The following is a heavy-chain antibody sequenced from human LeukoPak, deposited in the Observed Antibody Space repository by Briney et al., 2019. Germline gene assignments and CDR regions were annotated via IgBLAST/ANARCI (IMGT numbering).Heavy chain of an antibody. Sequence: GGSLRLSCAASGFTFSSHGMNWVRQAPGKGLEWVSGITGGGTTYYADSVKGRVTISRDNSKNTLYLQMNSLRAEDTAVYYCAKRGTVTTFGHCDYWGQGTLVTVSS. CDR1: GFTFSSHG. J-gene: IGHJ4*02. CDR2: ITGGGTT. CDR3: AKRGTVTTFGHCDY. D-gene: IGHD4-17*01. V-gene: IGHV3-23*01.